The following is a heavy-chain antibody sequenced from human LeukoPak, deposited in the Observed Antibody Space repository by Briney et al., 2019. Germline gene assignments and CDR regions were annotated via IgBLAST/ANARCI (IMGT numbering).Heavy chain of an antibody. D-gene: IGHD4-17*01. CDR2: INHSGST. Sequence: SETLSLTCAVYGGSFSGYYWSWIRQPPGKGLEWIGEINHSGSTNYNPSLKSRVTISVDTSKDQFSLKLSSVTAADTAVYYCARASHDYGDYSHFDYWGQGTLVTVSS. CDR1: GGSFSGYY. V-gene: IGHV4-34*01. J-gene: IGHJ4*02. CDR3: ARASHDYGDYSHFDY.